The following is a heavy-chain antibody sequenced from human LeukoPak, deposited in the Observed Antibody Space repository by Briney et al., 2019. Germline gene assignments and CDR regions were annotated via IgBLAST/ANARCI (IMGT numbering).Heavy chain of an antibody. CDR3: ARAPTTVTTRRAYYYYGMDV. V-gene: IGHV1-18*01. J-gene: IGHJ6*02. CDR1: GYTFTSYG. Sequence: ASVKVSCKASGYTFTSYGISWVRQAPGQGLEWMGWISAYNGNTNYAQKLQGRVTMTTDTSTSTAYMELRSLRSDDTAVYYCARAPTTVTTRRAYYYYGMDVWGQGTTVTGSS. D-gene: IGHD4-17*01. CDR2: ISAYNGNT.